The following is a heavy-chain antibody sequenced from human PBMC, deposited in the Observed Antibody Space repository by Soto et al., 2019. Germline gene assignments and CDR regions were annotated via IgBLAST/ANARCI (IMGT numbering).Heavy chain of an antibody. CDR1: GGSFTSNNW. V-gene: IGHV4-4*02. J-gene: IGHJ5*02. D-gene: IGHD3-3*01. Sequence: SETLSLTCAVSGGSFTSNNWWTWVRQPPGQGLEWIGEIYRTGSTNYNPSLKSRVTISLDKSENQFSLKVTSLTAEDTAVYYCAPRLTIFGIVKLSTWFDPWGQGTLVTVSS. CDR3: APRLTIFGIVKLSTWFDP. CDR2: IYRTGST.